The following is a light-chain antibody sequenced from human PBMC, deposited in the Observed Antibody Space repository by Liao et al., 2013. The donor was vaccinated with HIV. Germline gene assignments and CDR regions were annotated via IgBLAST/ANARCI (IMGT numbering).Light chain of an antibody. CDR2: KDT. Sequence: SYELTQPPSVSVSPGQTARITCSGDALTKLYAYWYQQKPGQAPILIIYKDTERPSGIPDRFSGSSSGTTVTLTISGVQAEDEADYYCQSANNNDILFGGGTKVTVL. CDR1: ALTKLY. J-gene: IGLJ2*01. V-gene: IGLV3-25*03. CDR3: QSANNNDIL.